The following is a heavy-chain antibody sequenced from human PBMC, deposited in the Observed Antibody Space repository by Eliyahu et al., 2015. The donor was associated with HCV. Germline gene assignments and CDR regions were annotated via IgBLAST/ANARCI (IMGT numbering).Heavy chain of an antibody. CDR2: FYYSGST. Sequence: QLQLQESGPGLVKPSETLSLTCPVSGGSXXSSSYYWGWXRLPPGKGLEWIGSFYYSGSTYYXPSLKSRVTISVDTSKNQFSLRLSSVTAADTAVYYCASRYVWGSYRYLGFDIWGQGTMVTVSS. CDR3: ASRYVWGSYRYLGFDI. V-gene: IGHV4-39*01. D-gene: IGHD3-16*02. CDR1: GGSXXSSSYY. J-gene: IGHJ3*02.